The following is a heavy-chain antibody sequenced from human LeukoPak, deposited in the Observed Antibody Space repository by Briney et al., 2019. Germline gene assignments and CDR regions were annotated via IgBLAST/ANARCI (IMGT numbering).Heavy chain of an antibody. CDR2: ISGSGGST. CDR1: GFTFSSYA. Sequence: GGSLRLSCAASGFTFSSYAMSWVRQAPGKGLEWVSAISGSGGSTYYADSVKGRFTISRGNSKNTLYLQMNSLRAEDTAVYYCAKDTRITMIVVVITSYYGMDVWGQGTTVTVSS. V-gene: IGHV3-23*01. J-gene: IGHJ6*02. D-gene: IGHD3-22*01. CDR3: AKDTRITMIVVVITSYYGMDV.